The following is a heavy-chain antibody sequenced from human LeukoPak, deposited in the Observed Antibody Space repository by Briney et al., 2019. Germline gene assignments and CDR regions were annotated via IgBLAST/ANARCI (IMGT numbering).Heavy chain of an antibody. CDR2: IYPGDSDT. CDR3: AREWAVAGTNQNAFDI. Sequence: GESLTISCKGSGYSFTSYWIGWVRQMPGKGLEWMGIIYPGDSDTRNSPSFQGQVTISADKSISSAYLQWSSLKASDTAMYYCAREWAVAGTNQNAFDIWGQGTMVTVSS. CDR1: GYSFTSYW. D-gene: IGHD6-19*01. V-gene: IGHV5-51*01. J-gene: IGHJ3*02.